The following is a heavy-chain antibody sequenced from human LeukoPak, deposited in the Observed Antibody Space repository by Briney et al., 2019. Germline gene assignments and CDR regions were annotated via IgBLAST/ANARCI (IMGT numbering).Heavy chain of an antibody. V-gene: IGHV3-23*01. Sequence: GRSLRLSCAASGFTFSSYGMSWVRQAPGKGLEWVSAISGSGGSTYYADSVKGRFTISRDNSKNTLYLQMNSLRAEDTAVYYCAKSLGSLSRKNWFDPWGQGTLVTVSS. CDR2: ISGSGGST. CDR3: AKSLGSLSRKNWFDP. CDR1: GFTFSSYG. D-gene: IGHD1-26*01. J-gene: IGHJ5*02.